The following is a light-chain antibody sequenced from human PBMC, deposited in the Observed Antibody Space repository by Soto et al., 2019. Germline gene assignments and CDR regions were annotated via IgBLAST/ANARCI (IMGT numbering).Light chain of an antibody. CDR3: QQYNIWPPT. Sequence: EIVMTQSPATLSVSPGERSTLSCRASQSVSRKLAWYQQTRGQXPRXXIYGASTRATGVPARFSGSGSGTELTITISSLQSEDFEVYYCQQYNIWPPTFGQGTRLEIK. CDR2: GAS. J-gene: IGKJ5*01. CDR1: QSVSRK. V-gene: IGKV3-15*01.